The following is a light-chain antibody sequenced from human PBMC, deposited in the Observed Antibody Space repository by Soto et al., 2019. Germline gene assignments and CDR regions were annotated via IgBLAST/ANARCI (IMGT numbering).Light chain of an antibody. Sequence: EIVMTQSPATLSVSPGERATLSCRASQSVSSNLAWYQQKPGQAPRLLIYGASTRATGIPARFSGSASGTEFTLTISSLQSEDFAVYYCQQYNNWLITFGQGTRLEIK. CDR3: QQYNNWLIT. V-gene: IGKV3-15*01. J-gene: IGKJ5*01. CDR1: QSVSSN. CDR2: GAS.